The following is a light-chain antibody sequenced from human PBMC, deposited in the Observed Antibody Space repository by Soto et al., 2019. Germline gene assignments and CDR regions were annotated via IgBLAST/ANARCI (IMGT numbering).Light chain of an antibody. CDR2: GAS. CDR3: QQYGSSWT. V-gene: IGKV3-20*01. CDR1: QSVSSSY. Sequence: EIVLTQSPGTLSLSPGERATPSCRASQSVSSSYLAWYQQKPGQAPRLLIYGASSRATGIPDRFSGSGSGTDFTLTISRLEPEYFAVYYCQQYGSSWTFGQGTKVDIK. J-gene: IGKJ1*01.